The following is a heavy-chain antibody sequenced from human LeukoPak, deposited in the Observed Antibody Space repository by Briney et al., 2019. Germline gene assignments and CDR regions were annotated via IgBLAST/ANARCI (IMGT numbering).Heavy chain of an antibody. J-gene: IGHJ4*02. V-gene: IGHV3-23*01. CDR2: ISGSGGST. CDR1: GFTFSSYA. D-gene: IGHD3-10*01. CDR3: ASGMVRGVIQTPLY. Sequence: PGGSLRLSCAASGFTFSSYAMSWVRQAPGKGLEWVSAISGSGGSTYYAGSVKGRFTISRDNSKNTLYLQMNSLRAEDTAVYYCASGMVRGVIQTPLYWGQGTLVTVSS.